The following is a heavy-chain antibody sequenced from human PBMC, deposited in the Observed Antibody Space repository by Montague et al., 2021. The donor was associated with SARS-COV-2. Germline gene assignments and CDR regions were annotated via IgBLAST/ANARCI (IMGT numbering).Heavy chain of an antibody. CDR1: GGSISSSNW. D-gene: IGHD5-24*01. V-gene: IGHV4-4*02. CDR2: IYHSGST. J-gene: IGHJ4*02. Sequence: SETLSLTCAVSGGSISSSNWWSWVRQPPGKGLEWIGEIYHSGSTXYNPSLKSRVTISVDTSKNQFSLKLSSVTAADTAVYYCARVFPRWLQFDPYFDYWGQGTLVTVSS. CDR3: ARVFPRWLQFDPYFDY.